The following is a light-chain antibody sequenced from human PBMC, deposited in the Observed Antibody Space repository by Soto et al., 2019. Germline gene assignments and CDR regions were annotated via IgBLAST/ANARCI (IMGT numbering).Light chain of an antibody. Sequence: QSVLTQPPSVSGAPGQRVTISCTGGSSNLGAGFDVHWYQHLPGTAPKLLIYGNSRRPSGVPDRVSASKSGTSASLAITGLQADDEGDYYCQSYDISLSGSWVFGGGTKHTVL. V-gene: IGLV1-40*01. CDR2: GNS. CDR3: QSYDISLSGSWV. CDR1: SSNLGAGFD. J-gene: IGLJ3*02.